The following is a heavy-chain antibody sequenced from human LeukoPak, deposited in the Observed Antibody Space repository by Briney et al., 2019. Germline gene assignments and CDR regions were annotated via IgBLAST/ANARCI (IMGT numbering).Heavy chain of an antibody. CDR2: IIPSLGTA. J-gene: IGHJ6*03. CDR3: ASRAKSKGYYYYYMDV. V-gene: IGHV1-69*05. Sequence: ASVKVSCKASGGTFSSYAMSWVRQAPGQGLEWMGEIIPSLGTANYAQKFQGRVTITTDESTSPAYMELSSLSSEDTAVYYCASRAKSKGYYYYYMDVWGKGTTVTVSS. CDR1: GGTFSSYA.